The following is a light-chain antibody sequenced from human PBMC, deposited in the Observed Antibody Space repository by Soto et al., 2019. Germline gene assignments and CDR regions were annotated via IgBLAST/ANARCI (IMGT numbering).Light chain of an antibody. CDR3: SSYTNINTRACV. J-gene: IGLJ1*01. Sequence: QSALTQPASVSGSPGQSITISCTGTSSDVGGYNYVSWYQQQSGKAPKLMIHEVSNRPSGVSNRFSGSKSGNTASLTISGLQAEDEAEYYCSSYTNINTRACVFGTGTQLTVL. CDR1: SSDVGGYNY. V-gene: IGLV2-14*01. CDR2: EVS.